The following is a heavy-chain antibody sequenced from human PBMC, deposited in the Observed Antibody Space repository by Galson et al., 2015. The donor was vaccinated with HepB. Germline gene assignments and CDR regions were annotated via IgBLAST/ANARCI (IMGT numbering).Heavy chain of an antibody. CDR2: VDPEDGET. V-gene: IGHV1-69-2*01. Sequence: VKVSCKVSGYTFTDYYMHWVQQAPGKGLEWMGLVDPEDGETIYAEKFQGRVTITADTSTDTAYMELSSLRSEDTAVYYCATIPRYSGYDYSDLYYYYYYGMDVWGQGTTVTVSS. CDR1: GYTFTDYY. CDR3: ATIPRYSGYDYSDLYYYYYYGMDV. J-gene: IGHJ6*02. D-gene: IGHD5-12*01.